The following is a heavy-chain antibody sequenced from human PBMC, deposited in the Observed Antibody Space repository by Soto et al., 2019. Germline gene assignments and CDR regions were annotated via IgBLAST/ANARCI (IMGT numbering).Heavy chain of an antibody. D-gene: IGHD3-9*01. J-gene: IGHJ4*02. V-gene: IGHV3-11*01. CDR1: GFSISDYY. CDR2: ISSTGVTI. CDR3: ALGSDLFTGYSKAFDS. Sequence: QVQLEQSGGGLVKPGGSLRLSCAASGFSISDYYMAWIRQTPGKGLEWVSYISSTGVTIYYADSVKGRFTISRDNAKNSLFLQMDSLRAEDAAVYYCALGSDLFTGYSKAFDSWGQGALVTVSS.